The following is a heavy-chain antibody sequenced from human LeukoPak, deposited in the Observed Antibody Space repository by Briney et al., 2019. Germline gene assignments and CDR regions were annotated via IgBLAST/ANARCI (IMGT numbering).Heavy chain of an antibody. Sequence: GESLKISCKGSGYSFTKYWIGWVRQMPGKGLELMGIIYLGDSDTRYSPSFQGQVTISADKSICTAYLQWSSLKASDTAMYYCAGGKYQLLYPYYYYMDVWGKGTTVTVSS. J-gene: IGHJ6*03. CDR1: GYSFTKYW. CDR2: IYLGDSDT. D-gene: IGHD2-2*01. CDR3: AGGKYQLLYPYYYYMDV. V-gene: IGHV5-51*01.